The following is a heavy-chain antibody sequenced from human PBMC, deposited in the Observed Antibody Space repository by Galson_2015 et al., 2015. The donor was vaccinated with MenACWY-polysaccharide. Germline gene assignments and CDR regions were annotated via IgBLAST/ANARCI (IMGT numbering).Heavy chain of an antibody. Sequence: PALVKPTQTLTLTCTVSGFSLNNPKLGVSWIRQAPGKALEWLAHIFSIDQKFYSASLQSRLTISKDTSKSQVVLTMTNMESVDTATYYCARYHVFQGWFDPWGQGTLVTVSS. D-gene: IGHD2-21*01. J-gene: IGHJ5*02. CDR1: GFSLNNPKLG. V-gene: IGHV2-26*01. CDR2: IFSIDQK. CDR3: ARYHVFQGWFDP.